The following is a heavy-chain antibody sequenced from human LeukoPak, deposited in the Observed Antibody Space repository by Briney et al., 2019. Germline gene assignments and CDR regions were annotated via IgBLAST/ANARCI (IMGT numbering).Heavy chain of an antibody. CDR1: GGTFSSYA. J-gene: IGHJ6*02. V-gene: IGHV1-69*13. CDR3: ARDTRDIVVVPAAISYYYYYGMDV. CDR2: IIPIFGTA. Sequence: ASVKVSCKASGGTFSSYAISWVRQAPGQGLEWMGGIIPIFGTANYAQKFQGRVTITADESTSTAYTELSSLRSEDTAVYYCARDTRDIVVVPAAISYYYYYGMDVWGQGTTVTVSS. D-gene: IGHD2-2*02.